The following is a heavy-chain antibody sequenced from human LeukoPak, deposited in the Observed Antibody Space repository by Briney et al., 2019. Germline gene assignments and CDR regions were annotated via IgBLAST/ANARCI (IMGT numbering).Heavy chain of an antibody. Sequence: GGSLRLSCAASGLTFRNAWMNWVRQAPGRGLEWVGRIKSKTDGGTAGYAAPVKGRITISRDDSKNTLYLQINSLKTDDTALYYCTTRTWADGFDIWGQGTMVTVSS. J-gene: IGHJ3*02. D-gene: IGHD1-26*01. CDR2: IKSKTDGGTA. V-gene: IGHV3-15*01. CDR3: TTRTWADGFDI. CDR1: GLTFRNAW.